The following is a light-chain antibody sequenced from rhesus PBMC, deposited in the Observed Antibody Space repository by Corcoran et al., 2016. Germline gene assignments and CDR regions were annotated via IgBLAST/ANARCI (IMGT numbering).Light chain of an antibody. Sequence: DIQMTQSPSSLSASVGDRVTITCRASQGISNWLAWYQQKPGKVPKLLIYRASNLETGVPSRFSGSGSVTDCTSTISSLQPEDIATYYCQQHDNSPPTFGQGTKVEIK. J-gene: IGKJ1*01. CDR3: QQHDNSPPT. CDR1: QGISNW. CDR2: RAS. V-gene: IGKV1-69*01.